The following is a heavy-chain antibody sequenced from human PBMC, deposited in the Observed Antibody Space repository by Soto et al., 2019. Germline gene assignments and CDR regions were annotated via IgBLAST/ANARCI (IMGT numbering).Heavy chain of an antibody. J-gene: IGHJ4*02. D-gene: IGHD3-9*01. CDR1: GGSISNTDHF. V-gene: IGHV4-39*01. Sequence: QLQLRESGPGLLKPSETLSLTCTVSGGSISNTDHFWGWIRQPPGKGLEWIGSIYYTGTTYYSPSLKSRVTTSVGTSKNKFSLNLSSVTAADVAVYDCVGLVTYDILAPPGLVDRWGQGSLVIVSS. CDR2: IYYTGTT. CDR3: VGLVTYDILAPPGLVDR.